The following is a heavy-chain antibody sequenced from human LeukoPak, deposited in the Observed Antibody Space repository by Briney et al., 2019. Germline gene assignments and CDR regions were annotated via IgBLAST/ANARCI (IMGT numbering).Heavy chain of an antibody. CDR3: ARDDQDLDSHAFDI. CDR1: GFTVSSNY. Sequence: LRLSCAASGFTVSSNYMSWIRQHPGKGLEWIGYIYYSGSTYYNPSLKSRVTISVDTSKNQFSLKLSSVTAADTAVYYCARDDQDLDSHAFDIWGQGTMVTVSS. J-gene: IGHJ3*02. V-gene: IGHV4-31*02. CDR2: IYYSGST.